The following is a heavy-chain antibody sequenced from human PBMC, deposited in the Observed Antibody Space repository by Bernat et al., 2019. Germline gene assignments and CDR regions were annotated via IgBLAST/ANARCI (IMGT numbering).Heavy chain of an antibody. D-gene: IGHD6-25*01. CDR3: VRDGAALYYYHGMDV. CDR1: GFTFSDYS. J-gene: IGHJ6*02. Sequence: VQLVESGGGVVQPGRSLRLSCVASGFTFSDYSFHWVRQAPGKGLEWVAVVSYDGRNTYYADSVQARFIISRDDSENTLYLQMDSLEAEDTAVYDCVRDGAALYYYHGMDVWGRGTTVTVSS. V-gene: IGHV3-30*04. CDR2: VSYDGRNT.